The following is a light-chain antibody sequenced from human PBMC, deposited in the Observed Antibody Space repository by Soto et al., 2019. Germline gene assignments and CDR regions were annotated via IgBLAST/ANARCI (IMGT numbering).Light chain of an antibody. CDR1: SSNIGSNY. CDR2: GNN. V-gene: IGLV1-47*02. CDR3: QSQDGSLSVSV. J-gene: IGLJ3*02. Sequence: QSVLTQPPSASGTPGQRVTISCSGSSSNIGSNYVYWYQQLPGTAPKLLIYGNNIRPSGVPDRFSGSKFATSAYLTISGLQAEDEAEYYCQSQDGSLSVSVFGGGTKVTVL.